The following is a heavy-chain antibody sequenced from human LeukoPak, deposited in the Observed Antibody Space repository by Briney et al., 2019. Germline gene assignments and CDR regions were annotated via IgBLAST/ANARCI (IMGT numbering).Heavy chain of an antibody. J-gene: IGHJ4*02. CDR1: GFIFSSYG. CDR2: ISYDGSNK. Sequence: PGRSLRLSCAASGFIFSSYGMHWVRQAPGKGLEWVAVISYDGSNKYYADSVKGRFTISRDNSKNTLYLQMNSLRAEDTAVYYCAKDVSYSSSPYYFDYWGQGTLVTVSS. CDR3: AKDVSYSSSPYYFDY. V-gene: IGHV3-30*18. D-gene: IGHD6-13*01.